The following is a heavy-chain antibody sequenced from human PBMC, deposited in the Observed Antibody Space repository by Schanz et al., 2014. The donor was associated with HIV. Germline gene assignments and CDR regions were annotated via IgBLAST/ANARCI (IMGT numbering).Heavy chain of an antibody. J-gene: IGHJ4*02. CDR3: AKVAIHSSGWLPFDY. D-gene: IGHD6-19*01. Sequence: VQLVESGGGVVQPGRSLRLSCVASGFTFNNYAMTWVRQAPGKGLVWVSIIYSAGTTYYTDSVKGRFTISRDNSKNTLYLQMNSLGAEDTAVYYCAKVAIHSSGWLPFDYWGQGTLVTVSS. CDR2: IYSAGTT. V-gene: IGHV3-66*01. CDR1: GFTFNNYA.